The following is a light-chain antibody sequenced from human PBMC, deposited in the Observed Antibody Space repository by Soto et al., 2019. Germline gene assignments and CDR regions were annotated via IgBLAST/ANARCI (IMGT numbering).Light chain of an antibody. Sequence: QSVLTQPPSASGSPGQSGTISCTGTSSDVGGYNFVSWFQHHPGKAPKLMIYDVSKRPSGVPDRFSGSKSGNTASLTVSGLQAEDEADYYCSSYAGSKNDVFGTGTKLTVL. CDR3: SSYAGSKNDV. CDR2: DVS. J-gene: IGLJ1*01. CDR1: SSDVGGYNF. V-gene: IGLV2-8*01.